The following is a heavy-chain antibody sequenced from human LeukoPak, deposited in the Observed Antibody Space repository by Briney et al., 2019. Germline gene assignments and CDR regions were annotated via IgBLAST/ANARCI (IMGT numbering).Heavy chain of an antibody. D-gene: IGHD5-12*01. J-gene: IGHJ4*02. CDR1: GFSFSTYG. CDR3: ARDLRKSGYDYSLDY. V-gene: IGHV3-33*01. Sequence: AGGSLRLSCAASGFSFSTYGMHWVRQAPGKGLEWVAVIWYDGSNKYYADSVNGRFTISRDNSKNTLYLQMNSLRDEDTAVYYCARDLRKSGYDYSLDYWGQGILVTASS. CDR2: IWYDGSNK.